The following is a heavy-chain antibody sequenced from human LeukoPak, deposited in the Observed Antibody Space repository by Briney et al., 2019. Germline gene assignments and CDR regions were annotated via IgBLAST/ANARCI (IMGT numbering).Heavy chain of an antibody. CDR1: GFTFSSST. CDR2: ISGSGDST. D-gene: IGHD3-10*01. J-gene: IGHJ4*02. V-gene: IGHV3-23*01. CDR3: ARGPGSRGIFDY. Sequence: GGSLRLSCAASGFTFSSSTMSWVRQAPGKGLEWVSSISGSGDSTSYADSVRGRFSISRDNSKNTVYLQMTGLRAEDTAVYYCARGPGSRGIFDYWGQGTLVTVSS.